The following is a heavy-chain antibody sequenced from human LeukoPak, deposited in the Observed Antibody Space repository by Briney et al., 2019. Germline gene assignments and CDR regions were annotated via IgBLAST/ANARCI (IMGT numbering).Heavy chain of an antibody. V-gene: IGHV1-18*01. J-gene: IGHJ5*02. CDR3: ARDRYQLLPTSNWFDP. Sequence: ASVTVSCKASGYTFTSYGISWVRQPPGQGLEWIGSISAYNGNTNYAQKLQGRVTMTTDTSTSTAYMELRSLRSDDTAVYYCARDRYQLLPTSNWFDPWGQGTLVTVSS. D-gene: IGHD2-2*01. CDR1: GYTFTSYG. CDR2: ISAYNGNT.